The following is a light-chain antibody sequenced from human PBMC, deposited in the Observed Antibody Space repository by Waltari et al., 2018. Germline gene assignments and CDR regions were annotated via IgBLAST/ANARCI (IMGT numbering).Light chain of an antibody. CDR1: SSDVGSYNY. CDR2: EVS. J-gene: IGLJ2*01. CDR3: SSYAGRNNLV. Sequence: QSALTQPPSASGSPGQSVTISCTGTSSDVGSYNYVSWYQQHPGNAPKLMIYEVSKRPSGVPVRFSGSKPGTTASLTVARLQAEDETDYYCSSYAGRNNLVFGGGTKLTVL. V-gene: IGLV2-8*01.